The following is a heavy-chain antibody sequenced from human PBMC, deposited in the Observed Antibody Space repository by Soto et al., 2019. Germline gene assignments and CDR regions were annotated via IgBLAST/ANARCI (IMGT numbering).Heavy chain of an antibody. CDR3: ARAKEAVACTRGHYYYYGMDV. J-gene: IGHJ6*04. V-gene: IGHV3-33*01. D-gene: IGHD6-19*01. CDR2: IWYDGSNK. CDR1: GFTFSSYG. Sequence: QVQLVESGGGVVQPGRSLRLSCAASGFTFSSYGMHWVRQAPGKGLEWVAVIWYDGSNKYYADSVKGRFTISRDNTKNTLYLQMNSMRAEDRAVYYCARAKEAVACTRGHYYYYGMDVWGKGTTVTVSS.